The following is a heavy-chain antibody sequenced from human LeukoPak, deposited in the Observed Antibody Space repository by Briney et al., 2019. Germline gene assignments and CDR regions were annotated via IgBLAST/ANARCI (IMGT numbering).Heavy chain of an antibody. D-gene: IGHD1-26*01. CDR1: GGSFNFYY. CDR3: ARRSGKAVTGITWLDP. V-gene: IGHV4-34*01. J-gene: IGHJ5*02. CDR2: INHRGVS. Sequence: PSETLSLTCAVYGGSFNFYYWSWIRQSPGKGLEWIGEINHRGVSNYNPFLKSRVTISVDTSKNQFSLKLNSVTAADTAVYYCARRSGKAVTGITWLDPWGQGTLLTVSP.